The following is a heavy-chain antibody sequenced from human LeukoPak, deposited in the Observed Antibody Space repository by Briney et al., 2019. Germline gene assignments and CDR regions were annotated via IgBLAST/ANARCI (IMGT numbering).Heavy chain of an antibody. D-gene: IGHD3-16*01. CDR1: GFTFSSYA. CDR3: AKSLIKSVGY. CDR2: ISGSGGST. Sequence: GGSLRLSCAASGFTFSSYAMSWVRQAPGKGLEGVSAISGSGGSTYYADSVKGRFTISRDKSKNTLYLQMNSLRAEDTAVYYCAKSLIKSVGYWGQGTLVTVSS. J-gene: IGHJ4*02. V-gene: IGHV3-23*01.